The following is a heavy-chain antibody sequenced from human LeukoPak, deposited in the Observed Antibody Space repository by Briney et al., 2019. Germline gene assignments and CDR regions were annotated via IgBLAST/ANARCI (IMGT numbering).Heavy chain of an antibody. V-gene: IGHV3-30*02. CDR3: ARKKSVYRSSSSTYYYMDV. D-gene: IGHD6-6*01. J-gene: IGHJ6*03. CDR2: IRHDGSDK. Sequence: GSLSLSCAASGFTFGSYGVHWVRQAPGKGLEWVAFIRHDGSDKYYADSVKGRFTISRDNSKSTLYLQMNSLRAEDTAVYHCARKKSVYRSSSSTYYYMDVWGKGTTVTVSS. CDR1: GFTFGSYG.